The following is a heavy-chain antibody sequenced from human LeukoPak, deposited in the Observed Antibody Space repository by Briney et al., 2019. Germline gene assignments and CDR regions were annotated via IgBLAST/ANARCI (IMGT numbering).Heavy chain of an antibody. J-gene: IGHJ4*02. CDR1: GFTFSSYA. CDR2: ISGRGGST. Sequence: PGGSLRLSCAAFGFTFSSYAMSWVRQAPGKGLEWVSAISGRGGSTYYADSVKGRFTISRDNSKNTLYLQMNSLRAEDTAVYYCAKFTETYYGYFDYWGQGTLVTVSS. D-gene: IGHD3-3*01. V-gene: IGHV3-23*01. CDR3: AKFTETYYGYFDY.